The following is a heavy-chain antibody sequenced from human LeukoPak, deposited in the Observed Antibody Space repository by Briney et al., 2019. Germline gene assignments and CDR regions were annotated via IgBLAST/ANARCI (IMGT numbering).Heavy chain of an antibody. V-gene: IGHV3-74*03. CDR1: GFPFSSFW. Sequence: PGGSLRLSCAASGFPFSSFWMHWVRQAPGKGLVWVSRIKSDGGSTAYAGFVEGRFTISRDNAKNTLYLQMNSLRGEDTAVYYCAVYATIFDAFDIWGQGTMVTVSS. J-gene: IGHJ3*02. CDR2: IKSDGGST. CDR3: AVYATIFDAFDI. D-gene: IGHD3-3*01.